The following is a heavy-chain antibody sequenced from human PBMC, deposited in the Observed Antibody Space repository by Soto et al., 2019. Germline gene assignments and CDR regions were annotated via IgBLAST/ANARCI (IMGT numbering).Heavy chain of an antibody. CDR1: GFTFSSYG. J-gene: IGHJ4*02. Sequence: GGALRLSCAASGFTFSSYGMHWVRPGPGKGLEWVAVISYDGSNKYYADSVKGRFTISRDNSKNTLYLQMNSLRAEDTAVYYCAKDGVIAAAAFIDYWGQGTLVTVSS. CDR2: ISYDGSNK. D-gene: IGHD6-13*01. V-gene: IGHV3-30*18. CDR3: AKDGVIAAAAFIDY.